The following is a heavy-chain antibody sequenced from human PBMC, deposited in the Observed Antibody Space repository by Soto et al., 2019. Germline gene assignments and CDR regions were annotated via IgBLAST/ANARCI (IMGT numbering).Heavy chain of an antibody. CDR2: IYWDDDK. V-gene: IGHV2-5*02. D-gene: IGHD3-16*02. CDR1: GLSLSTTHMG. Sequence: SGPTLVNPTQTLTLTCTFSGLSLSTTHMGVGWIRQPPGKALEWLTHIYWDDDKRYSPSLKSRLTITKDTSKNQVVLTMTNMDPVDTATYYCIHIFNSNSGSYRYFDYWGQGTLVTVSS. J-gene: IGHJ4*02. CDR3: IHIFNSNSGSYRYFDY.